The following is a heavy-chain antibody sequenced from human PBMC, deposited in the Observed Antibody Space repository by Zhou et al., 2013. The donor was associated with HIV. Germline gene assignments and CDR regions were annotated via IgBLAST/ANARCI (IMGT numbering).Heavy chain of an antibody. CDR3: ARGRGLYYDIMTGYLDAFDI. CDR1: GGTFSSFA. Sequence: QVQLVQSGAEVKKPGSSVKVSCKASGGTFSSFAISWVRQAPGQGLEWVGGFMPLFGTANYAQKFQGRLTITADKSTSTAYMELSSLRSEDTAVYYCARGRGLYYDIMTGYLDAFDIWGQGTNGHRLF. D-gene: IGHD3-9*01. J-gene: IGHJ3*02. CDR2: FMPLFGTA. V-gene: IGHV1-69*14.